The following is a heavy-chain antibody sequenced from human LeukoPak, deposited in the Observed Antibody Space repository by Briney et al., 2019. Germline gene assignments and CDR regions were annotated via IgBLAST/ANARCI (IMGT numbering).Heavy chain of an antibody. CDR2: IYHSGST. CDR1: GGSISSSNW. CDR3: AREVAVAGPYNWFDP. J-gene: IGHJ5*02. Sequence: SETLSLTCAVSGGSISSSNWWSWVRQPPGKGLEWIGEIYHSGSTNYNPSLKSRVTISVDKSKNQFSLKLSSVTAADTAVYYCAREVAVAGPYNWFDPWGQGTLVTVSS. V-gene: IGHV4-4*02. D-gene: IGHD6-19*01.